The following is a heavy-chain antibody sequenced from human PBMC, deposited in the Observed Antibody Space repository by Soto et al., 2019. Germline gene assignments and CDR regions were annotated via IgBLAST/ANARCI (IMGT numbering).Heavy chain of an antibody. V-gene: IGHV3-7*01. D-gene: IGHD5-12*01. Sequence: EVQLVESGGGLVQPGGSQRLSCAASGFTFSNYWMSWVRQAPGKGLEWVANIKQDGREKNYVDSVKGRFTISRDNAKNSLDLQMNSPRAEDTAVYYCASVAIWGQGTPVTVSS. CDR1: GFTFSNYW. J-gene: IGHJ4*02. CDR2: IKQDGREK. CDR3: ASVAI.